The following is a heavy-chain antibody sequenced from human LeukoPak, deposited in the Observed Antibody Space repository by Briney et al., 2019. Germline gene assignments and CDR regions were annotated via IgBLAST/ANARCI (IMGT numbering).Heavy chain of an antibody. CDR3: VIDWNGDYFGY. Sequence: SQTLSLTCTVSGDSISSGRYYWTWLRQPAGKALEWIGRIHTSGDTNYSPSLKSRVTISRDTSKNQFSLRLTSVADADTAVYYCVIDWNGDYFGYWGQGTLVSVSS. V-gene: IGHV4-61*02. D-gene: IGHD1-1*01. CDR1: GDSISSGRYY. CDR2: IHTSGDT. J-gene: IGHJ4*02.